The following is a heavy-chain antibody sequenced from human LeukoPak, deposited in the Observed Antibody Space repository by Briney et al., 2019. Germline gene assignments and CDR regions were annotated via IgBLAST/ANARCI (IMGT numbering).Heavy chain of an antibody. D-gene: IGHD5-12*01. J-gene: IGHJ6*03. Sequence: GGSLRLSCAASGFTFSSYGMHWVRQAPGKGLEWVAFIRYDGSNKYYADSVKGRFTISRDNSKNTLYLQMNSLRAEVTAVYYFAKDGAWIVATIVTYYYYYMDVWGKGTTVTISS. CDR1: GFTFSSYG. V-gene: IGHV3-30*02. CDR2: IRYDGSNK. CDR3: AKDGAWIVATIVTYYYYYMDV.